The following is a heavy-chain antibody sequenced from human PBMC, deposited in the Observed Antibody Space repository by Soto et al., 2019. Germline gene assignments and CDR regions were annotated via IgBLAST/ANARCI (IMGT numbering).Heavy chain of an antibody. Sequence: GASVKVYCKASGGTFSSYAISWVRQAPGQGLEWMGGIIPIFGTANYAQKFQGRVTITADESTSTAYMELSSLRSEDTAVYYCARVRCSSTSCYAPFDYWGQGTLVTVSS. CDR2: IIPIFGTA. V-gene: IGHV1-69*13. CDR1: GGTFSSYA. D-gene: IGHD2-2*01. J-gene: IGHJ4*02. CDR3: ARVRCSSTSCYAPFDY.